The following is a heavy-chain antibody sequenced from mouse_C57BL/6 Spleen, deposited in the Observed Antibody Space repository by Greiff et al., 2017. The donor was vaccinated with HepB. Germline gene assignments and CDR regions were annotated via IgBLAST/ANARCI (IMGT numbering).Heavy chain of an antibody. CDR3: ARWGTGGDY. V-gene: IGHV1-69*01. CDR1: GYTFTSYW. D-gene: IGHD1-1*02. J-gene: IGHJ4*01. CDR2: IDPSDSYT. Sequence: QVQLQQPGAELVMPGASVKLSCKASGYTFTSYWMHWVKQRPGQGLEWIGEIDPSDSYTNYNQKFKGKSTLTVDKSSSTAYMQLSSLTSEDSAVYYCARWGTGGDYWGQGTSVTVSS.